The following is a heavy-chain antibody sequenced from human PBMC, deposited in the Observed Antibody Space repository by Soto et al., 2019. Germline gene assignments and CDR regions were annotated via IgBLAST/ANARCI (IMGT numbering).Heavy chain of an antibody. CDR1: GGSISSGGYY. V-gene: IGHV4-31*03. D-gene: IGHD3-10*01. J-gene: IGHJ4*02. CDR2: IYYSGST. Sequence: QVQLQESGPGLVKPSQTLSLTCTVSGGSISSGGYYWSWIRQHPGKGLEWIGYIYYSGSTYYNPSLKSRVTISVDTSKNPFSLKLSSVTAAATAVYYCARAPRRYGSGPVDYWGQGTLVTVSS. CDR3: ARAPRRYGSGPVDY.